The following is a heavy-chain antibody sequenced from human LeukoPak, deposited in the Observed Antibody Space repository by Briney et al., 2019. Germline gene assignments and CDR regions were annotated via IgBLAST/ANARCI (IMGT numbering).Heavy chain of an antibody. V-gene: IGHV5-51*01. J-gene: IGHJ4*02. CDR3: ARQVSSGWYSENYFDY. CDR1: GYSFTSYW. CDR2: IYPGDSDT. D-gene: IGHD6-19*01. Sequence: GESLKISCKGSGYSFTSYWIGWVRQMPGKGLEWMGIIYPGDSDTRYSPSFQGQVTISADKSISTAYLQWSSLKASDTAMYYCARQVSSGWYSENYFDYWGRGTLVTVSS.